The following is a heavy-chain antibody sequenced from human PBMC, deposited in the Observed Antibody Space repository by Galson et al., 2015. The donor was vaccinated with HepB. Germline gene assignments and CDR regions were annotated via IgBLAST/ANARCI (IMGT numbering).Heavy chain of an antibody. Sequence: SVKVSCKASGYTFTSYGISWVRQAPGQGLEWMGRISAYNGNTNYAQKLQGRVTMTTDTSTSTAYMELRSLRSDDTAVYYCARSPRDILTGLSKNWFDPWGQGTLVTVSS. D-gene: IGHD3-9*01. CDR3: ARSPRDILTGLSKNWFDP. J-gene: IGHJ5*02. CDR2: ISAYNGNT. CDR1: GYTFTSYG. V-gene: IGHV1-18*01.